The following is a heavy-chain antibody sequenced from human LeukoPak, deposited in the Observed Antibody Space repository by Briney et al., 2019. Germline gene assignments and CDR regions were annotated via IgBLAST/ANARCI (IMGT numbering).Heavy chain of an antibody. CDR2: INPNSGGT. D-gene: IGHD2-2*01. CDR3: ARDEYCSSTSCYVPGGYYYYYGMDV. Sequence: ASVKVSCKASGYTFTCYYMHWVRQAPGQGLEWMGWINPNSGGTNYSQKFQGWVTMTRGTSISTAYMELSRLRSDDTAVYYCARDEYCSSTSCYVPGGYYYYYGMDVWGQGTTVTVSS. J-gene: IGHJ6*02. V-gene: IGHV1-2*04. CDR1: GYTFTCYY.